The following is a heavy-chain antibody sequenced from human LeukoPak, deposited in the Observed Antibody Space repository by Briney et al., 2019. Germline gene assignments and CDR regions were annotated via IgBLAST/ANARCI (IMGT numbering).Heavy chain of an antibody. CDR3: ARWGSSSGRYYFDY. V-gene: IGHV4-4*02. J-gene: IGHJ4*02. CDR1: GGSISSSNW. Sequence: PSETLSLTCAVSGGSISSSNWWTWVRQPPGKGLEWIGEIYHSGSTTYNPSLKSRVTISVDKSKNQFSLKLSSVTAADTAVYYCARWGSSSGRYYFDYWGQGTLVIVSS. CDR2: IYHSGST. D-gene: IGHD3-16*01.